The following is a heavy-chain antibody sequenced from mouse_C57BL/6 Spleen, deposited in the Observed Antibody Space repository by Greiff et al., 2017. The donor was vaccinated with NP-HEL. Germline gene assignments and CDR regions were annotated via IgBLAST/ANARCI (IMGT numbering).Heavy chain of an antibody. V-gene: IGHV3-6*01. CDR2: ISYDGSN. J-gene: IGHJ4*01. CDR3: ARETTVVATRDYYAMDY. D-gene: IGHD1-1*01. CDR1: GYSITSGYY. Sequence: DVKLQESGPGLVKPSQSLSLTCSVTGYSITSGYYWNWIRQFPGNKLEWMGYISYDGSNNYNPSLKNRISITRDTSKNQFFLKLNSVTTEDTATYYCARETTVVATRDYYAMDYWGQGTSVTVSS.